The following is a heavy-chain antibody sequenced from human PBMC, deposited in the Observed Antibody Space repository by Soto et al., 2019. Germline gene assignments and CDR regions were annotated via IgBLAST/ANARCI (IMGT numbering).Heavy chain of an antibody. V-gene: IGHV3-23*01. D-gene: IGHD1-1*01. CDR2: ISGSGGSI. J-gene: IGHJ6*02. CDR3: VKGYWKGDV. Sequence: EVQLLESGGGLVQPGGSLRLSCAASGFTFSTYAMNWVRQAPGNGLEWVSAISGSGGSIHYADSVKGRFTISRGNSKNTLYRQMNSLRDADPAVYHCVKGYWKGDVWGQGTTVTVSS. CDR1: GFTFSTYA.